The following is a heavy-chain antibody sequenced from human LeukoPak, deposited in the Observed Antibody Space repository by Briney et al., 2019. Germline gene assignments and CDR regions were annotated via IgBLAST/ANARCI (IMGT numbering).Heavy chain of an antibody. V-gene: IGHV3-30*03. J-gene: IGHJ4*02. CDR3: ARDPRGATVTSLKIDY. CDR2: ISYDGSNK. D-gene: IGHD4-17*01. Sequence: GGSLRLSCAASGFTFSSYGMHWVRQAPGKGLEWVAVISYDGSNKYYVDSVKGRFTISRDNSKNTLYLQMNSLRAEDTAVYYCARDPRGATVTSLKIDYWGQGTLVTVSS. CDR1: GFTFSSYG.